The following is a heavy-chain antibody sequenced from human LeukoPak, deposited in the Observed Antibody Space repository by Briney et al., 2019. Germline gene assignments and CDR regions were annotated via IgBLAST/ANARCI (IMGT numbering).Heavy chain of an antibody. Sequence: GASVKVSCKASGYTFTSYGISWVRQAPGQGLEWMGWISAYNGNTNYAQKLQGRVTMTTDTSTSTAYMELRSLRSDDTAVYYCARAYGDYSVGEYYFDYWGQGTLVTVSS. V-gene: IGHV1-18*01. CDR1: GYTFTSYG. CDR2: ISAYNGNT. J-gene: IGHJ4*02. D-gene: IGHD4-17*01. CDR3: ARAYGDYSVGEYYFDY.